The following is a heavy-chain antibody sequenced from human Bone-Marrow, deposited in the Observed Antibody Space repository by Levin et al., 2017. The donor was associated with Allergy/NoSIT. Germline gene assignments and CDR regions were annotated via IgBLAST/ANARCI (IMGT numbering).Heavy chain of an antibody. Sequence: GESLKISCAASGFTFSSYEMNWVRQAPGKGLEWVSYISSSGSMIHYADSVKGRFTISRDDAKNSLYLQMNSLRAEDTAVYYCAREKLSCGGDCSDYWGQGNLVAVSS. V-gene: IGHV3-48*03. CDR3: AREKLSCGGDCSDY. CDR1: GFTFSSYE. J-gene: IGHJ4*02. CDR2: ISSSGSMI. D-gene: IGHD2-21*02.